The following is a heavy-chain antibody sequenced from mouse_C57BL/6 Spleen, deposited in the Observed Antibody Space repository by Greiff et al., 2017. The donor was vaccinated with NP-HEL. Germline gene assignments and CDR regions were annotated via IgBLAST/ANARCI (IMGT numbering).Heavy chain of an antibody. J-gene: IGHJ2*01. CDR2: INPNYGTT. V-gene: IGHV1-39*01. D-gene: IGHD1-1*01. CDR3: SRGREIYYYGSSYDYFDY. CDR1: GYSFTDYN. Sequence: EVQLQQSGPELVKPGASVKISCKASGYSFTDYNMNWVKQSNGKSLEWIGVINPNYGTTSYNQKFKGKATLTVDQSSSTAYMQLNSLTSEDSAVEYWSRGREIYYYGSSYDYFDYCGQGTTLTVSS.